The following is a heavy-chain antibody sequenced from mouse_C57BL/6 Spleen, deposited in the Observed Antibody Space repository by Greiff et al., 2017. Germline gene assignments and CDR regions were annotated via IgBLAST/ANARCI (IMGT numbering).Heavy chain of an antibody. CDR3: APIYYYGSSYFDY. D-gene: IGHD1-1*01. Sequence: EVQLQQSGPELVKPGASVKISCKASGYTFTDYYMNWVKQSHGKSLEWIGDINPNNGGTSYNQKFKGKATLTVDKSSSTAYMELRSLTSEDSAVYYCAPIYYYGSSYFDYWGQGTTLTVSS. CDR2: INPNNGGT. J-gene: IGHJ2*01. CDR1: GYTFTDYY. V-gene: IGHV1-26*01.